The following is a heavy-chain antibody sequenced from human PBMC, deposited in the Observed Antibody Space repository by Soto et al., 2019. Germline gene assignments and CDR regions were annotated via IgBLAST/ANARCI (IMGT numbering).Heavy chain of an antibody. CDR3: ARHIRYVDIVATMSWFDP. CDR2: IYYSGST. V-gene: IGHV4-39*01. Sequence: SETLSLTCTVSGGSISSSSYYWGWIRQPPGKGLEWIGSIYYSGSTYYNPSLKSRVTISVDTSKNQFSLKLSSVTAADTAVYYCARHIRYVDIVATMSWFDPWGQGTLVTVSS. J-gene: IGHJ5*02. CDR1: GGSISSSSYY. D-gene: IGHD5-12*01.